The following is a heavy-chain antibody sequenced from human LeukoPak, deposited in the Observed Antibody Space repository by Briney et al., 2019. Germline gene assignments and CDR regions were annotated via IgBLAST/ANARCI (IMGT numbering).Heavy chain of an antibody. D-gene: IGHD3-3*01. V-gene: IGHV1-3*01. Sequence: ASVKVSCKASGYTFTTYAMHWVRQAPGQRLEWMGWINAGNGNTEYSQKFQGRVTITRDTSATTAYMEVSSLRSEDTAVYYCAAWLRFLEWPRIDYWGQGILVTVSS. CDR3: AAWLRFLEWPRIDY. CDR1: GYTFTTYA. J-gene: IGHJ4*02. CDR2: INAGNGNT.